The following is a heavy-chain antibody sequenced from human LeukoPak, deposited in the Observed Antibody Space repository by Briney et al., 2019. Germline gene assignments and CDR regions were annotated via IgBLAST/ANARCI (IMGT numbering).Heavy chain of an antibody. CDR3: ARAYSSSWYMNWFDP. CDR2: IYHTGST. V-gene: IGHV4-4*02. Sequence: PSETLSLTCAVSGGSISSSNWWSWVRQPPGKGLEWIGSIYHTGSTYYNPSLKSRVTISVDTSKNQFSLKLSSVTAADAAVYYCARAYSSSWYMNWFDPWGQGTLVTVSS. CDR1: GGSISSSNW. J-gene: IGHJ5*02. D-gene: IGHD6-13*01.